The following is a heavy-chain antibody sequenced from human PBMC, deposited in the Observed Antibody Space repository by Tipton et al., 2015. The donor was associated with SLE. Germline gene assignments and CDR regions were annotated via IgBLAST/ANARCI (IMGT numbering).Heavy chain of an antibody. CDR2: ISGDARSI. CDR3: AKAKGMIVVVITPHFDY. CDR1: GFTFSNYW. Sequence: SLRLSCAASGFTFSNYWMHWVRQAPGKGLVWVSRISGDARSISYTDSVKGRFTISRDNAKSTLYLQMNSLRAEDTAVYYCAKAKGMIVVVITPHFDYWGQGTLVTVSS. D-gene: IGHD3-22*01. V-gene: IGHV3-74*01. J-gene: IGHJ4*02.